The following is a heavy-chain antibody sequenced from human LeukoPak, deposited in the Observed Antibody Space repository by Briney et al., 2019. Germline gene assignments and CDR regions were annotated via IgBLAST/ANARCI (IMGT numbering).Heavy chain of an antibody. Sequence: GGSLRLSCAASESTFSKFWMHWVRQAPGKGLVWVSGINRDGSTTTYADSVKGRFTVSRDNAKNTLYLQMNSLRAEATAVYYCARGNYYGMDVWGQGTTVTVSS. D-gene: IGHD2/OR15-2a*01. CDR3: ARGNYYGMDV. J-gene: IGHJ6*02. CDR2: INRDGSTT. CDR1: ESTFSKFW. V-gene: IGHV3-74*03.